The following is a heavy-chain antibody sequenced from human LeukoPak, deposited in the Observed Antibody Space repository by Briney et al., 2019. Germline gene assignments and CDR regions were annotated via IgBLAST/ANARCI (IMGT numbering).Heavy chain of an antibody. D-gene: IGHD5-12*01. CDR3: AGGLEPYDYFFDP. J-gene: IGHJ5*02. CDR1: GSSFTDYD. Sequence: ASVKISCKASGSSFTDYDINWVRQTTGQGLEWMGWMNPNSGNTDYAQNFQGRVTMTTDTSISTAYMELSGLRSEDTAIYYCAGGLEPYDYFFDPWGQGTLVIVSS. V-gene: IGHV1-8*01. CDR2: MNPNSGNT.